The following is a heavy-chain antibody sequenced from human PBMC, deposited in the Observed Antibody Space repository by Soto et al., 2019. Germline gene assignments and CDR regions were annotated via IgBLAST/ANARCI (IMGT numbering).Heavy chain of an antibody. J-gene: IGHJ4*02. D-gene: IGHD5-12*01. V-gene: IGHV3-30-3*01. CDR2: ISYDGSNK. CDR1: GFTFSSYA. CDR3: ARRGYSGYEIDY. Sequence: GGSLRLSCAASGFTFSSYAMHWVRQAPGKGLEWVAVISYDGSNKYYADSVKGRFTISRDNSKNTLYLQMNSLRAEDTAVYYCARRGYSGYEIDYWGQGTLVTVSS.